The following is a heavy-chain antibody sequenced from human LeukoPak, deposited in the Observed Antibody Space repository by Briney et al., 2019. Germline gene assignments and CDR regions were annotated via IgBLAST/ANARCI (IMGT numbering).Heavy chain of an antibody. J-gene: IGHJ4*02. V-gene: IGHV3-21*01. CDR1: GFTFSSYS. CDR3: ASQLGVLRYFDWLG. CDR2: IGSSSSYI. Sequence: GGSLRLSCAASGFTFSSYSMNWVRQAPGKGLEWVSSIGSSSSYIYYADSVKGRFTISRDNAKNSLYLQMNSLRAEDTAVYYCASQLGVLRYFDWLGWGQGTPVTVSS. D-gene: IGHD3-9*01.